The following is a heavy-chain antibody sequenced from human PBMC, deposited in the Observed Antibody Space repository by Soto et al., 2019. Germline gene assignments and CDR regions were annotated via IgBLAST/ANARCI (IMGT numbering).Heavy chain of an antibody. CDR2: IYYSGST. Sequence: PSETLSLTCTVSGGSISSYYWSWIRQPPGKGLEWIGYIYYSGSTNYNPSLKSRVTISVDTSKNQFSLKLSSVTAADTAVYYCATLTLPPLNSGYDGSFDYWGQGTLVTVSS. D-gene: IGHD5-12*01. CDR3: ATLTLPPLNSGYDGSFDY. CDR1: GGSISSYY. V-gene: IGHV4-59*01. J-gene: IGHJ4*02.